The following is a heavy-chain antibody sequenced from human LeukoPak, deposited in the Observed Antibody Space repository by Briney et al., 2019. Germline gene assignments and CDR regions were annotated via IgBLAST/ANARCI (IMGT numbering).Heavy chain of an antibody. CDR2: ITYDGGNK. J-gene: IGHJ4*02. D-gene: IGHD3-22*01. Sequence: PGGSLRLSCAASGFTFSSYGMHWVRQAPGKGLEWVAVITYDGGNKYYADSVKGRFTISRDNSKNTLYLQMNSLRAEDTAVYYCAKPYYDSSGYYYEEVFDYWGQGTLVTVSS. CDR3: AKPYYDSSGYYYEEVFDY. CDR1: GFTFSSYG. V-gene: IGHV3-30*18.